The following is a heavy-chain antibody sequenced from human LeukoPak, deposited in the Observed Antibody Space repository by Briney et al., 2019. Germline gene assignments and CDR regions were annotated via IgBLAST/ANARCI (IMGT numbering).Heavy chain of an antibody. V-gene: IGHV3-23*01. CDR2: ISGSGGST. Sequence: AISGSGGSTYYADSVKGRFTISRDNSKNTLYLQMNSLRAEDTAVYYCAEDPEQGSSWHYYYYYYGMDVWGQGTTVTVSS. CDR3: AEDPEQGSSWHYYYYYYGMDV. J-gene: IGHJ6*02. D-gene: IGHD6-13*01.